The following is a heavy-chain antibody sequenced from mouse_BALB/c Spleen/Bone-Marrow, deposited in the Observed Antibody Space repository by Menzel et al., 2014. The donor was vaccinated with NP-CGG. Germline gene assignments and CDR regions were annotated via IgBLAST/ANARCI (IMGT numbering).Heavy chain of an antibody. V-gene: IGHV7-3*02. Sequence: EVQLVESGGGLVQPGDSLRLSCATSGFTFTDYYMNWVRQPPGKALERLGFIRNKANGYTTEYSASVKGRFTISRDNSQSILYLQMNTLRAEDSATYYCARDRGLTYFDYWGQGTTLTVSS. CDR1: GFTFTDYY. D-gene: IGHD2-4*01. CDR2: IRNKANGYTT. CDR3: ARDRGLTYFDY. J-gene: IGHJ2*01.